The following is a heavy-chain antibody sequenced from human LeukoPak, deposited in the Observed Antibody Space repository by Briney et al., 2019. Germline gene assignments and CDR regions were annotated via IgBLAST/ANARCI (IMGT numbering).Heavy chain of an antibody. Sequence: KSGGSLRLSCAASGFTFSNAWMSWVRQAPGKGLEWVSSIWVSSISSSSNYIQYADSVKGRFTISRDNAKNSLYLQMNSLRAEDTAVYYCARGMASRGGSGGYFDYWGQGTLVTVSS. CDR3: ARGMASRGGSGGYFDY. CDR2: ISSSSNYI. V-gene: IGHV3-21*01. CDR1: GFTFSNAW. D-gene: IGHD3-10*01. J-gene: IGHJ4*02.